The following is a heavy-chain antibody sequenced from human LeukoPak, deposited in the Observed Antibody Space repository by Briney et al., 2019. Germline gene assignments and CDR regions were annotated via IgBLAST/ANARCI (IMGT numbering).Heavy chain of an antibody. J-gene: IGHJ4*02. CDR1: GGSISSSSYY. CDR2: IYYSGST. Sequence: SETLSLTCTVSGGSISSSSYYWGWIRQPPGKGLEWIGSIYYSGSTYYNPSLKSRVTISVDTSKNQFSLKLSSVTAADTAVYYCARDTAMAYYFDYWGQGTLVTVSS. V-gene: IGHV4-39*07. D-gene: IGHD5-18*01. CDR3: ARDTAMAYYFDY.